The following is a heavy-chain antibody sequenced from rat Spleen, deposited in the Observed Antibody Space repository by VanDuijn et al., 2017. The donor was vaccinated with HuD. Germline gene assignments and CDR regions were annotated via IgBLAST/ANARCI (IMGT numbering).Heavy chain of an antibody. J-gene: IGHJ2*01. CDR1: GFTFNDYY. D-gene: IGHD1-4*01. CDR3: GRRHFGYTDYFDY. Sequence: EVQLVESGGGLVQPGRSMRLSCAASGFTFNDYYMAWVRQAPEKGLEWVASIHYEGTNTYYGDSVKGRFTLSRDNAKSTLYLQMNRLRSEDTATYYSGRRHFGYTDYFDYWGQGVMVTVSS. CDR2: IHYEGTNT. V-gene: IGHV5-22*01.